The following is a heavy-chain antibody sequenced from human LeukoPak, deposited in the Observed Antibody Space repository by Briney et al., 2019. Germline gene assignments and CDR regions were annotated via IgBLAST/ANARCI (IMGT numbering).Heavy chain of an antibody. J-gene: IGHJ3*02. V-gene: IGHV1-69*05. CDR2: IIPIFGTA. D-gene: IGHD2-15*01. CDR1: GGTFSSDA. Sequence: ASVKVSCKASGGTFSSDAISWVRQAPGQGLEWMGGIIPIFGTANYAQKFQGRVTITTDESTSTAYMELSSLRSEDTAVYYCARDRDWSCSGGSCYDAFDIWGQGTMVTVSS. CDR3: ARDRDWSCSGGSCYDAFDI.